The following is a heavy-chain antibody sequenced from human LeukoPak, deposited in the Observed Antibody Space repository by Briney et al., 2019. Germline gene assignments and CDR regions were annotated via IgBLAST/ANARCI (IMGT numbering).Heavy chain of an antibody. Sequence: ASVKVSCKASGYTFTSYYMHWVRQAPGQGLEWMGIINPSGGSTSYAQKLQGRVTMTRDTSTSTVYMELSSLRSEDTAVYYCARGLGDQTSSWYYGMDVWGQGTTVTVSS. V-gene: IGHV1-46*01. J-gene: IGHJ6*02. CDR1: GYTFTSYY. D-gene: IGHD3-16*01. CDR3: ARGLGDQTSSWYYGMDV. CDR2: INPSGGST.